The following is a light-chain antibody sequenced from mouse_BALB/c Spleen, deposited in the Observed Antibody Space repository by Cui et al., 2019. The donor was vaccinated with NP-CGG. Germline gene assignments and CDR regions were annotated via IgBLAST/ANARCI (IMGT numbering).Light chain of an antibody. CDR2: GTN. CDR3: ALWYSNHWV. J-gene: IGLJ1*01. Sequence: QAVVTQESALTTSPGETVTLTCRSSTGVVTPSNYANWVQEKPDHLFTGLIGGTNNRAPGVPARFSGSLIGDKAALTITGAQTEDEAIYFCALWYSNHWVFGGGTKLTVL. V-gene: IGLV1*01. CDR1: TGVVTPSNY.